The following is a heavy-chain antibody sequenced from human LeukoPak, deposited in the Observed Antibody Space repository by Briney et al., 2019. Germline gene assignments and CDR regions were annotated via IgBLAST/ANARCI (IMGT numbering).Heavy chain of an antibody. J-gene: IGHJ4*02. Sequence: GGTLRLSCAASGFTFSSYGMGWVRQAPGKGLEWVSAMSGSGGNTYYADSGKGRFTISKDNSKNTLYLQMNSLRAEDTAVYYCAKSEGAIDYWGQGTLVTVSS. CDR3: AKSEGAIDY. V-gene: IGHV3-23*01. CDR1: GFTFSSYG. CDR2: MSGSGGNT.